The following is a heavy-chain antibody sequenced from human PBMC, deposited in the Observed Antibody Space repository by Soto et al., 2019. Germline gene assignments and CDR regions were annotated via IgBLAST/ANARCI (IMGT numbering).Heavy chain of an antibody. CDR2: IYYSGST. J-gene: IGHJ5*02. CDR3: ARSPRGGYCTNGVCYKPNNWFDP. Sequence: SETLSLTCTVSVGSISSYYWSWIRQPPGKGLEWIGYIYYSGSTNYNPSLKSRVTISVDTSKNQFSLKLSSVTAADTAVYYCARSPRGGYCTNGVCYKPNNWFDPWGQGTLVTVSS. CDR1: VGSISSYY. V-gene: IGHV4-59*01. D-gene: IGHD2-8*01.